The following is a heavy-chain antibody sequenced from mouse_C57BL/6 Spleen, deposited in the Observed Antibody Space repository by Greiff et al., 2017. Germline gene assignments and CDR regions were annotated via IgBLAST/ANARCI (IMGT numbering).Heavy chain of an antibody. V-gene: IGHV14-1*01. Sequence: EVKLMESGAELVRPGASVKLSCTASGFNIKDYYMHWVKQRPEQGLEWIGRSDPEDGDTEYAPKVQGKATRTADTASNTAYLQLSSLTSEDTAVYYCTTDGNYFLWFAYWGQGTLVTVSA. CDR2: SDPEDGDT. D-gene: IGHD2-1*01. CDR1: GFNIKDYY. J-gene: IGHJ3*01. CDR3: TTDGNYFLWFAY.